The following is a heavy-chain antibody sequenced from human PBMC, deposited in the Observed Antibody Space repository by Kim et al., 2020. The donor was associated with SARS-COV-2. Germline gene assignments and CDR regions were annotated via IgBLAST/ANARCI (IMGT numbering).Heavy chain of an antibody. Sequence: SETLSLTCTVSGGSISSYYWSWIRQPPGQGLEWIGYIYYSGSTNYNPSLKSRVTISVDTSKNQFSLKLSSVTAADTAVYYCAREAHSSSSEVWFDPWGQGTLVTVSS. V-gene: IGHV4-59*01. CDR2: IYYSGST. CDR1: GGSISSYY. J-gene: IGHJ5*02. CDR3: AREAHSSSSEVWFDP. D-gene: IGHD6-6*01.